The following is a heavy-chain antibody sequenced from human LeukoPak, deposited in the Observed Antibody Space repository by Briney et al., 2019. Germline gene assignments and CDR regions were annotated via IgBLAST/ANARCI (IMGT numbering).Heavy chain of an antibody. CDR1: GFTFSSYA. D-gene: IGHD3-22*01. J-gene: IGHJ4*02. Sequence: GGSLRLSCAASGFTFSSYAMSWVRQAPGKGLEWVSAISGSGGSTYYADSVKGRFTISRDNSKNTLYLQMNSLRAEDTAVYYCAKDTTYYYDSSGYYDYWGQGTLVTVSS. CDR3: AKDTTYYYDSSGYYDY. CDR2: ISGSGGST. V-gene: IGHV3-23*01.